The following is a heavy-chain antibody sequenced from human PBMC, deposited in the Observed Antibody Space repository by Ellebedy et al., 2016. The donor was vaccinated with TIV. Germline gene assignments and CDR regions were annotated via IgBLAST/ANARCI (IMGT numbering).Heavy chain of an antibody. Sequence: AASVKVSCKVSGYTLTELSMHWVRQAPGKGLEWMGGFDPEDGETIYAQKFQGRVTMTEDTSTDTAYMELSSLRSEDTAVYYCATQRYYYGSGGDYYYYGMDVWGQGTTVTVSS. V-gene: IGHV1-24*01. CDR1: GYTLTELS. D-gene: IGHD3-10*01. J-gene: IGHJ6*02. CDR2: FDPEDGET. CDR3: ATQRYYYGSGGDYYYYGMDV.